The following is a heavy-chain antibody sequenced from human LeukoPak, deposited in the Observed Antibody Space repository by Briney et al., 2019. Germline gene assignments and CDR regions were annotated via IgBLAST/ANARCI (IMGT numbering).Heavy chain of an antibody. CDR3: AKQGGGYASYYFDY. V-gene: IGHV3-30*02. Sequence: GGSLRLSCAASGFTFSSYAMHWVRQAPGKGLEWVAFIRYDGSNEYYPDSVKGRFTISRDNSKNTLYLQMDTLRAEDTAVYYCAKQGGGYASYYFDYWGQGTLVTVSS. CDR1: GFTFSSYA. D-gene: IGHD3-22*01. J-gene: IGHJ4*02. CDR2: IRYDGSNE.